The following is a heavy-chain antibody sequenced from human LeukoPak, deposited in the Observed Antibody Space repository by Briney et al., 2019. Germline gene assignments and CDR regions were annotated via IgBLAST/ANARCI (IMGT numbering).Heavy chain of an antibody. CDR1: GYAFTNYY. CDR2: INPSGGST. V-gene: IGHV1-46*01. CDR3: ARDSSRVRASAFDI. D-gene: IGHD3-10*01. J-gene: IGHJ3*02. Sequence: ASVKVSCKASGYAFTNYYMHWVRQAPGQGLEWMGIINPSGGSTSYAQKFQGRVTMIRDTSISTAYMELSRLRSDDTAVYYCARDSSRVRASAFDIWGQGTMVTVSS.